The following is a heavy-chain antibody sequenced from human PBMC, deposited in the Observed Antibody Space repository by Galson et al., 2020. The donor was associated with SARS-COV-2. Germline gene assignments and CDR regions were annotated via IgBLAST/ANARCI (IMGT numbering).Heavy chain of an antibody. CDR2: IYYSGSI. CDR1: GRSISSGCYY. J-gene: IGHJ6*02. Sequence: SETLSLTCTVSGRSISSGCYYWSWIRQHPGKGLEWFAHIYYSGSIYYNPSLKSRVTTSVDTSKNQLSLKLSSVTAADTAVYYCSRIKVATVRDYYEYGMDVWGQGTTVTVSS. D-gene: IGHD5-12*01. V-gene: IGHV4-31*03. CDR3: SRIKVATVRDYYEYGMDV.